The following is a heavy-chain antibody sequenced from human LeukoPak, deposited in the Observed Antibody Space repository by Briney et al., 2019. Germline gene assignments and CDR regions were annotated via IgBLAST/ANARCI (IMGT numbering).Heavy chain of an antibody. CDR2: ISGSGGST. CDR1: VFTFSSYA. J-gene: IGHJ6*04. V-gene: IGHV3-23*01. CDR3: AKDLVWRVVPAYGMDV. D-gene: IGHD2-2*01. Sequence: GGSLRLSCAASVFTFSSYAMSWVRQAPGKGLEWVSAISGSGGSTYYADSVKGRLTISRDNSKNTLYLQMNSLRAGDTAVYYCAKDLVWRVVPAYGMDVWGKGTTVTVSS.